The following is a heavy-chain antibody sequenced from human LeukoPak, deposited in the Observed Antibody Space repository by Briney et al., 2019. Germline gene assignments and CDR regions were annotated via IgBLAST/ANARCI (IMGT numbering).Heavy chain of an antibody. J-gene: IGHJ3*02. Sequence: ASVKVSCKASGNIFSAYYMHWVRQAPGQGLEWMGWLSVYNGNGNYAQKLQGRVTMTTDTSTSTAYMELRSLRSDDTAVYYCARASGDPLDAFDIWGQGTMVTVSS. D-gene: IGHD2-21*02. CDR3: ARASGDPLDAFDI. CDR1: GNIFSAYY. CDR2: LSVYNGNG. V-gene: IGHV1-18*04.